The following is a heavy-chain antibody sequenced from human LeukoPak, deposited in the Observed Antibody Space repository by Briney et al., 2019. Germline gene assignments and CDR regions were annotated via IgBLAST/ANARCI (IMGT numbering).Heavy chain of an antibody. CDR1: GFTFSSYA. CDR2: ISGSGDST. V-gene: IGHV3-23*01. CDR3: AKDLSIAAAGTFDY. Sequence: PGGSLRLSCAGSGFTFSSYAMSWVRPAPGKGLEWVSAISGSGDSTYYADSVKGRFTISRDNSKNTLYLQMNSLRAEDTAVYYCAKDLSIAAAGTFDYWGQGTLVTVSS. J-gene: IGHJ4*02. D-gene: IGHD6-13*01.